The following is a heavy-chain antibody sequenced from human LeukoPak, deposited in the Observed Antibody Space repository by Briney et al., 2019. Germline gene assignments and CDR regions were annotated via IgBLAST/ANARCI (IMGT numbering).Heavy chain of an antibody. D-gene: IGHD3-22*01. CDR3: ASSWSTYYDSSGYYYAAY. V-gene: IGHV1-2*02. J-gene: IGHJ4*02. Sequence: GASVKVSCKASGYTFTGYYMHWVRQAPGQGLEWMGWINPNSGGTNYAQKFQGRVTMTRHTSISTAYMELSRLRSDDTAVYYCASSWSTYYDSSGYYYAAYWGQGTLVTVSS. CDR2: INPNSGGT. CDR1: GYTFTGYY.